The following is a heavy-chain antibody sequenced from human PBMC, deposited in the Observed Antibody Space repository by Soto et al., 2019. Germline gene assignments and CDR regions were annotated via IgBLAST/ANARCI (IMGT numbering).Heavy chain of an antibody. V-gene: IGHV1-8*01. CDR2: MNPNNGNT. CDR1: GYTFTSYD. CDR3: ARGLYYIGYYYYMDV. Sequence: ASVKVSCKASGYTFTSYDINWVRQASGQGLEWMGWMNPNNGNTIYAQKFQGRVTMTRNTSINTAYMELNSLRSEDTAVYYCARGLYYIGYYYYMDVWGKGTTVTVSS. D-gene: IGHD3-10*01. J-gene: IGHJ6*03.